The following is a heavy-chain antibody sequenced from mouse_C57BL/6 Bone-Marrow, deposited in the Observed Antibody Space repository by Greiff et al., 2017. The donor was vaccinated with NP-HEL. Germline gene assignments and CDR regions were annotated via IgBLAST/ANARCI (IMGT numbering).Heavy chain of an antibody. CDR1: GYTFTSYG. CDR3: ARGRGLRLLFDY. D-gene: IGHD2-2*01. Sequence: LVESGAELARPGASVKLSCKASGYTFTSYGISWVKQRTGQGLEWIGEIYPRSGNTYYNEKFKGKATLTADKSSSTAYMELRSLTSEDSAVYFCARGRGLRLLFDYWGQGTTLTVSS. CDR2: IYPRSGNT. J-gene: IGHJ2*01. V-gene: IGHV1-81*01.